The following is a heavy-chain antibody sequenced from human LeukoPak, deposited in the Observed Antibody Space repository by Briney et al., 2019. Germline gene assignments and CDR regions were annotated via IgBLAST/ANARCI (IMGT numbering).Heavy chain of an antibody. CDR1: GYTFTGYY. CDR3: ARHKSIAAAGSLGY. J-gene: IGHJ4*02. Sequence: AASVKVSCKASGYTFTGYYMHWVRQAPGQGLEWMGWINPNSGGTNYAQKFQGRVTMTRDTSISTAYLQWSSLKASDTAMYYCARHKSIAAAGSLGYWGQGTLVTVSS. V-gene: IGHV1-2*02. CDR2: INPNSGGT. D-gene: IGHD6-13*01.